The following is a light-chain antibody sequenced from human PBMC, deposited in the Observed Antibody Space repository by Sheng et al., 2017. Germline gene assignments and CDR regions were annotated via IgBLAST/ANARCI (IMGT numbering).Light chain of an antibody. Sequence: DIQMTQSPSVVSASVGDRVTITCRASQGISNYLAWFQQKPGKAPKLLIYLASKLQIGVPSRFRGGGSGTDFSLTISSLQPDDVATYFCQQAVSFPYTFGQGTRLEI. J-gene: IGKJ2*01. CDR3: QQAVSFPYT. V-gene: IGKV1-12*01. CDR2: LAS. CDR1: QGISNY.